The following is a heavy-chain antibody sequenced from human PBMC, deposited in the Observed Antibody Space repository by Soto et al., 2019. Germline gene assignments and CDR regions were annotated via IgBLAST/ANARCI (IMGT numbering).Heavy chain of an antibody. CDR2: IIPIFGTS. CDR1: GGTFSTSS. D-gene: IGHD4-17*01. V-gene: IGHV1-69*12. J-gene: IGHJ3*02. CDR3: ARGHDYGGNYDAFDI. Sequence: QVQLVQSGAEVKKPGSSVKVSCKASGGTFSTSSINWVRQAPGQGLEWMGGIIPIFGTSDYAKKFQVRITITADEYTRTVYMELRSLRSEDTAFYYCARGHDYGGNYDAFDIWGQGTMVTVSS.